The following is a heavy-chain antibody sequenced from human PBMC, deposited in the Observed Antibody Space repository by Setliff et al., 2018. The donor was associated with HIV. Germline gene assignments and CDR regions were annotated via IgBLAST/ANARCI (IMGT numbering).Heavy chain of an antibody. V-gene: IGHV1-69*06. J-gene: IGHJ2*01. D-gene: IGHD6-19*01. CDR2: IIPTFDTA. Sequence: SVKVPCKASGGTFSRHAFSWVRQAPGQGLEWMGGIIPTFDTANYAQKFQGRVTITADKSTNTVYMELNSLRSEDTAMYYCARGVHSGGSGWYNWYFDLWGRGTLVTVSS. CDR1: GGTFSRHA. CDR3: ARGVHSGGSGWYNWYFDL.